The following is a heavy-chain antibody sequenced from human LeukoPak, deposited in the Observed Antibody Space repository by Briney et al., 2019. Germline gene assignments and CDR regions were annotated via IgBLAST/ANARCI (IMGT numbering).Heavy chain of an antibody. V-gene: IGHV3-64D*06. CDR1: GFTFSSYA. D-gene: IGHD3-10*01. J-gene: IGHJ4*02. Sequence: GGSLRLSCSASGFTFSSYAMHWVRQAPGKGLEYVSAISSNGGSTYYADSVKGRFTISRDNSKNTLYLQMSSLRAEDTAVYYCVKEVTYYYGSGSYFGYWGQGTLVTVSS. CDR3: VKEVTYYYGSGSYFGY. CDR2: ISSNGGST.